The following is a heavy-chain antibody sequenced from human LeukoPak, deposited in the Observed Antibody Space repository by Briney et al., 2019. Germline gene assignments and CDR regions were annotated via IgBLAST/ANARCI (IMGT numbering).Heavy chain of an antibody. CDR1: GFTFSSYG. V-gene: IGHV3-48*04. Sequence: GGSLRLSCAASGFTFSSYGMHWVRQAPGKGLEWVSYISSSGSTIYYADSVKGRFTISRDNAKNSLYLQMNSLRADDTAVYFCAGDQTVVVTAACDSWGQGAMVTVSS. CDR3: AGDQTVVVTAACDS. J-gene: IGHJ3*02. D-gene: IGHD2-15*01. CDR2: ISSSGSTI.